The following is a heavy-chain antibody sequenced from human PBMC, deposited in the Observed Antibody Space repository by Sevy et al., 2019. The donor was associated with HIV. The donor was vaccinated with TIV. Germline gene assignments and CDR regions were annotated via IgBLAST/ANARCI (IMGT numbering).Heavy chain of an antibody. V-gene: IGHV4-39*01. Sequence: SETLSLTCTVSGGSISSSSYYWGWIRQPPGKGLEWIGSIYYSGSTYYNPSLKSRVTISVDTSKNQFSLKLSSVTAADTAVYYCASPSIAALPYDAFDIWGHGTMVTVSS. D-gene: IGHD6-6*01. CDR2: IYYSGST. CDR3: ASPSIAALPYDAFDI. J-gene: IGHJ3*02. CDR1: GGSISSSSYY.